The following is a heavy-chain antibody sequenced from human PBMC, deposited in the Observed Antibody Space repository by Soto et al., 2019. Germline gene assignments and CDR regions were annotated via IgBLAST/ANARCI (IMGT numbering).Heavy chain of an antibody. CDR1: GFTFSNYG. V-gene: IGHV3-23*01. CDR2: INSDGTT. CDR3: ASRPRGSVAGTLDS. D-gene: IGHD6-19*01. J-gene: IGHJ5*01. Sequence: GGSLRRSCAASGFTFSNYGMSWVRQAPGKGLEWVSVINSDGTTYYADSVKGRFFISRDNSKSTLCLQMNSLSVEDTAVYYCASRPRGSVAGTLDSWGQGSLVTVSS.